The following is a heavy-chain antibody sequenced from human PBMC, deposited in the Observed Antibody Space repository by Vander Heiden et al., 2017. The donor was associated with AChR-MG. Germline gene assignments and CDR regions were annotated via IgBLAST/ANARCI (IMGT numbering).Heavy chain of an antibody. D-gene: IGHD2-2*01. Sequence: EVQLLESGGGLVPPGGSLTLSCAPSALTLSSSALTWVRQAPGKGLEWVSTISGSGGSTYYADSVKGRFTISRDNSKNTLYLQMNSLRAEDTAVYYCAKVGYCGSTSCYYYYGMDVWGQGTTVTVSS. J-gene: IGHJ6*02. V-gene: IGHV3-23*01. CDR3: AKVGYCGSTSCYYYYGMDV. CDR1: ALTLSSSA. CDR2: ISGSGGST.